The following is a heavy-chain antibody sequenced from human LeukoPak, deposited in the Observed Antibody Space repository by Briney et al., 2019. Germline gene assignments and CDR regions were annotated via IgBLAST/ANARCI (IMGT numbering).Heavy chain of an antibody. J-gene: IGHJ4*02. CDR3: ARAYYYDSSGYYPFDY. V-gene: IGHV3-23*01. CDR1: GFTFSSYA. CDR2: ISGSGGST. D-gene: IGHD3-22*01. Sequence: GGSLRLSCAASGFTFSSYAMSWVRQAPGKGLEWVSAISGSGGSTYYADSVKGRFTISRDNAKNSLYLQMNSLRAEDTAVYYCARAYYYDSSGYYPFDYWGQGTLVTVSS.